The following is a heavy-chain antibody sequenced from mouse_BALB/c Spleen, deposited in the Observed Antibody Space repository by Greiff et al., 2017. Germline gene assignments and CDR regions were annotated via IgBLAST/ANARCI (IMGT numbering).Heavy chain of an antibody. V-gene: IGHV1-63*01. CDR3: ARAYYGNYDYAMDY. CDR2: IYPGSGNT. D-gene: IGHD2-10*01. Sequence: QVQLQQSGAELVRPGTSVKISCKASGYTFTNYWLGWVKQRPGHGLEWIGEIYPGSGNTYYNEKFKGKATLTADKSSSTAYMQLSSLTSEDSAVYFCARAYYGNYDYAMDYWGQGTSVTVSS. J-gene: IGHJ4*01. CDR1: GYTFTNYW.